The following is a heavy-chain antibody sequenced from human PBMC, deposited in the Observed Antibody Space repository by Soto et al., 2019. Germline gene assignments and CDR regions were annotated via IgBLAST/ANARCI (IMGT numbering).Heavy chain of an antibody. Sequence: SETLSLTCTVSGGSISSYYWSWIRQPPGKGLEWIGYIYYSGSTNYNPSLKSRVTISVDTSKNQFSLKLSSVTAADTAVYYCARDKGMTTYYYYGMDVWGQGTTVTVSS. J-gene: IGHJ6*02. CDR2: IYYSGST. CDR1: GGSISSYY. V-gene: IGHV4-59*01. CDR3: ARDKGMTTYYYYGMDV. D-gene: IGHD3-10*01.